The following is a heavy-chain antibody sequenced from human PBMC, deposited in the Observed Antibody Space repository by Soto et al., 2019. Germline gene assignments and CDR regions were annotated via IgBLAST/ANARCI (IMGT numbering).Heavy chain of an antibody. V-gene: IGHV3-66*01. CDR2: IYASGTT. CDR1: EFSVSTNY. Sequence: EVQLVESGGGLVQPGESLRLSCAASEFSVSTNYISWVRQAPGKGLEWVSVIYASGTTYYADSVRSRLTISRDNSKTTRYLQMHRLRAEDTAVYYCARTHYCCSTACDYNYYCGQGTLVTVSS. J-gene: IGHJ4*02. D-gene: IGHD2-2*01. CDR3: ARTHYCCSTACDYNYY.